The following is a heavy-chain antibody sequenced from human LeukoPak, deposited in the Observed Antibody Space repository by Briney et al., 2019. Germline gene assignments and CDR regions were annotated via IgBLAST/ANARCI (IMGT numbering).Heavy chain of an antibody. CDR2: INHSGST. J-gene: IGHJ4*02. D-gene: IGHD3-10*01. CDR3: ARHRLLWFGSGYYFDY. V-gene: IGHV4-34*01. CDR1: GFTVSSNY. Sequence: GSLRLSCAASGFTVSSNYMSWVRQAPGKGLEWIGEINHSGSTNYNPSLKSRVTISVDTSKNQFSLKLSSVTAADTAVYYCARHRLLWFGSGYYFDYWGQGTLVTVSS.